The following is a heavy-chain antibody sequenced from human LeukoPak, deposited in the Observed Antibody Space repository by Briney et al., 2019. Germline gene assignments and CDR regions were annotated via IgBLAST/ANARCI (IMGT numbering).Heavy chain of an antibody. CDR1: GASISNSDFY. D-gene: IGHD2-15*01. CDR3: ARVNDCSGSSCFSRWFDP. CDR2: LYYGGSP. Sequence: SETLSLTCTVSGASISNSDFYWGWIRQPPGKGLEWIGTLYYGGSPLYNASLTSRVSMSVETSKNQFSLRLSSVTAADTAVYYCARVNDCSGSSCFSRWFDPWGQGTLVTVSS. J-gene: IGHJ5*02. V-gene: IGHV4-39*07.